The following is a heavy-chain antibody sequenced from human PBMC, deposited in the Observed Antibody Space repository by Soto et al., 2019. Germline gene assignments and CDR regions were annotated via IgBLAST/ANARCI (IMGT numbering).Heavy chain of an antibody. V-gene: IGHV1-69*13. CDR1: GGTFSSCA. Sequence: SVEVSCKASGGTFSSCAISWVRQAPGQGLEWMGGITPIFGTANYAQKFQGRVTITADESTSTAYMELSSLRSEDTAVYYCARGYSGSFPYAFDIWGQGTMVTVSS. CDR2: ITPIFGTA. J-gene: IGHJ3*02. D-gene: IGHD1-26*01. CDR3: ARGYSGSFPYAFDI.